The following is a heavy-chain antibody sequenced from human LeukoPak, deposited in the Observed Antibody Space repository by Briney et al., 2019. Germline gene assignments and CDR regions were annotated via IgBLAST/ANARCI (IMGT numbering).Heavy chain of an antibody. J-gene: IGHJ4*02. CDR2: IYYSGST. D-gene: IGHD6-13*01. CDR3: ARQGPLAAAGQFDY. Sequence: SETLSLTCTVSGGSISSSSYYWGWIRQPPGKGLEWIGSIYYSGSTYYNPSFKSRVTISVDTSKNQFSLKLSSVTAADTAVYYCARQGPLAAAGQFDYWGQGTLVTVSS. CDR1: GGSISSSSYY. V-gene: IGHV4-39*01.